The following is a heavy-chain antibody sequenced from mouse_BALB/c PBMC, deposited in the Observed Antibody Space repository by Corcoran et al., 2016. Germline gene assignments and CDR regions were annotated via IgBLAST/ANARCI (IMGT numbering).Heavy chain of an antibody. J-gene: IGHJ1*01. CDR2: IWWDDVK. D-gene: IGHD1-1*01. CDR3: ARIEAGSRGLYVDV. V-gene: IGHV8-8*01. Sequence: QVTLKESGPGILQPSQTLSLTCSFSGFSLSTSGMGVGWIRQPSGKGLEWLAHIWWDDVKRYNPALKSRLTISKDTSSSQVFLKIASVETADTATYYSARIEAGSRGLYVDVWGAGTTVTVSS. CDR1: GFSLSTSGMG.